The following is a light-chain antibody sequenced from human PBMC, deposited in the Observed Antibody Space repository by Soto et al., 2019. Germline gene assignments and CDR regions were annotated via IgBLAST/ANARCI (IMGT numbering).Light chain of an antibody. Sequence: QSALTQPASVSGSPGQSITISCTGTSSDVGGYNYVSWYQQHPGKAPKLMIYDVSNRPSGVSNRFSGSKSGNTASLTISGLQAEDDADYYCSSYTSSITLVVFVGGTKLTVL. J-gene: IGLJ2*01. V-gene: IGLV2-14*01. CDR1: SSDVGGYNY. CDR2: DVS. CDR3: SSYTSSITLVV.